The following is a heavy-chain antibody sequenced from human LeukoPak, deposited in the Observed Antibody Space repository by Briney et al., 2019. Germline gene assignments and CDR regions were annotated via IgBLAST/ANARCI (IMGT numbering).Heavy chain of an antibody. CDR2: IKSKTDYETT. CDR1: GFTFSNAW. Sequence: GGSLRLSCAASGFTFSNAWMSWVRQAPGKGLEWVGRIKSKTDYETTDYAAPVKDRFTISRDDSKNTLYLQMNSLKTEDTAVYFCTTKSAVAGIIDYWGQGTLVTVS. V-gene: IGHV3-15*01. J-gene: IGHJ4*02. CDR3: TTKSAVAGIIDY. D-gene: IGHD6-19*01.